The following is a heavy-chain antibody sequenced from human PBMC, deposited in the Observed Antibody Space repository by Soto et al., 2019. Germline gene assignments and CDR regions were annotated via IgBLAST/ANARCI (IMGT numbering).Heavy chain of an antibody. D-gene: IGHD3-10*01. J-gene: IGHJ6*02. V-gene: IGHV4-30-4*01. Sequence: SETLSLTCTVSGGSISSGDYYWSWIRQPPGKGLEWIGYIYYSGSTYYNPSLKRRVTISVDTSKNQFSLKLSSVTAADTAVYYCARSPVLLWFGGPNCYYGMDVWGQGPTVTVSS. CDR3: ARSPVLLWFGGPNCYYGMDV. CDR1: GGSISSGDYY. CDR2: IYYSGST.